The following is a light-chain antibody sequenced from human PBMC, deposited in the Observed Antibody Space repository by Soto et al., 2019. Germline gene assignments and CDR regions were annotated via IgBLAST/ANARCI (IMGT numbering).Light chain of an antibody. V-gene: IGKV1-9*01. CDR3: QQLNSYPL. CDR2: AAS. Sequence: DIQLTQSPSFLSASVGDRVTITCRASQGISSYLAWYQQKPGKAPKLLIYAASTLQSGVPSRFSGSGSGTEFTLTISSLQPEDFATYYCQQLNSYPLFGQGTKVDIK. J-gene: IGKJ1*01. CDR1: QGISSY.